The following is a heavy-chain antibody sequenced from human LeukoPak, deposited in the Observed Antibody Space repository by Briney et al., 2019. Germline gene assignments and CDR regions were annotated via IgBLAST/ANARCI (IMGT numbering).Heavy chain of an antibody. CDR2: MSSSGYHT. D-gene: IGHD3-22*01. J-gene: IGHJ4*02. CDR3: AKSNGYFEY. Sequence: PGGSLRLSCAASSSYAMSWVRQAPGKALEWVSAMSSSGYHTYYADSVKGRFTISRDNSKNTLYLQMNSLRVEDTAVYYCAKSNGYFEYWGQGTLVPVSS. V-gene: IGHV3-23*01. CDR1: SSYA.